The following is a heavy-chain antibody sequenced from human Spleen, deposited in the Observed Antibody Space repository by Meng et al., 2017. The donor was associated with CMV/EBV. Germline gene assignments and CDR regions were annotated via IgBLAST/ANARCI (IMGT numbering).Heavy chain of an antibody. V-gene: IGHV3-52*01. Sequence: GESLKISCAASGFTFSSSWMHWVCQAPEKGLEWVADIKCDGSEKYYIDSVKGRLTISRDNAKNSLYLQMHSLRAEDTAVYYCARVLHWSGDYWGQGTLVTVS. J-gene: IGHJ4*02. CDR1: GFTFSSSW. CDR2: IKCDGSEK. CDR3: ARVLHWSGDY. D-gene: IGHD2-8*02.